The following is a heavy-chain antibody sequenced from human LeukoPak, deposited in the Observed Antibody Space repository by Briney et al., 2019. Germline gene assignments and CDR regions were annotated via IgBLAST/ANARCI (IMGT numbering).Heavy chain of an antibody. Sequence: GRSLRLSCAASGFTFSSYGMHWVRQAPGKGLEWMAVISYDGSNKYYADSVKGRFTISRDNSKNTLYLQMNSLRAEDTAVYYCATLGDGDYGGDYYGMDVWGQGTTVTVSS. CDR1: GFTFSSYG. D-gene: IGHD4-17*01. CDR2: ISYDGSNK. V-gene: IGHV3-30*03. CDR3: ATLGDGDYGGDYYGMDV. J-gene: IGHJ6*02.